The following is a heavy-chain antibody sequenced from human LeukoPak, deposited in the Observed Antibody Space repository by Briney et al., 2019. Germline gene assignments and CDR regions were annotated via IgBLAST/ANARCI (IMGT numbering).Heavy chain of an antibody. V-gene: IGHV3-7*03. D-gene: IGHD3-16*01. CDR3: ARGGGLDV. CDR2: INHNGNVN. J-gene: IGHJ6*02. CDR1: GFTFSSYW. Sequence: GRSLRLSCAASGFTFSSYWMNWARQTPGKGLEWVASINHNGNVNYYVDSVKGRFTISRDNAKNSLYLQMSNLRAEDTAVYFCARGGGLDVWGQGATVTVSS.